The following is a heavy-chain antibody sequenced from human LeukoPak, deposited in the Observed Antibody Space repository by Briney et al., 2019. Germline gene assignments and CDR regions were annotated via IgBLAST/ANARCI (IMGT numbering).Heavy chain of an antibody. V-gene: IGHV1-2*02. CDR3: ARSEYSSGWPVDY. CDR1: GYTFTGYY. Sequence: GASVKVSCKASGYTFTGYYMHWVRQAPRQGLEWMGWINPNSGGTNYAQKFQGRVTMTRDTSISTAYMELSRLRSDDTAVYYCARSEYSSGWPVDYWGQGTLVTVSS. D-gene: IGHD6-19*01. J-gene: IGHJ4*02. CDR2: INPNSGGT.